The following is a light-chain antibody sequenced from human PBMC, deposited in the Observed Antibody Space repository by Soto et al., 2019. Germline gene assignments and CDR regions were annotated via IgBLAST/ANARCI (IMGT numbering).Light chain of an antibody. CDR2: GAS. Sequence: EIVLTQSPVTLSLSPVERATLSFRASQSIGSIYLAWYQQKPGQAPRLLIYGASSRATGIPDRFSGSGSETDFTLTISRLEPEDFAVYYCQQYGNSPWTFGQGTKVDIK. CDR1: QSIGSIY. CDR3: QQYGNSPWT. V-gene: IGKV3-20*01. J-gene: IGKJ1*01.